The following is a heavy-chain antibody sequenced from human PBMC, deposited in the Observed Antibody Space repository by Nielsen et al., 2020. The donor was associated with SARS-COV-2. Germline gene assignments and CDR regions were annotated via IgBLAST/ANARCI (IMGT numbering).Heavy chain of an antibody. CDR1: GFTFSTYE. CDR2: ISSRGSTI. V-gene: IGHV3-48*03. J-gene: IGHJ4*02. CDR3: VRAEGPNWSNLDY. Sequence: GGSLRLSCAASGFTFSTYEMNWVRQAPGKGLEWVSSISSRGSTIHYADPVKGQFTISRDNAKNSLYLEMNSLRAEDTAVYYCVRAEGPNWSNLDYWGQGILGTVLL. D-gene: IGHD1-20*01.